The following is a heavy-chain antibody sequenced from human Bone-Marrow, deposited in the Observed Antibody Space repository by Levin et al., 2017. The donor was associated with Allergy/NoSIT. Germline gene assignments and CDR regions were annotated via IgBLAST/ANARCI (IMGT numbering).Heavy chain of an antibody. J-gene: IGHJ5*02. CDR3: ARIFVGGSGESCFDR. V-gene: IGHV3-23*01. CDR2: VSSSGNS. CDR1: GFTFHNFV. D-gene: IGHD3-3*01. Sequence: RTGGSLRLSCAASGFTFHNFVMNWVRQAPGKGPEWVSGVSSSGNSFYAASVKGRFTISRDNSRNTLSLQLNSLRADDTAVYYCARIFVGGSGESCFDRWGQGTLVTVSS.